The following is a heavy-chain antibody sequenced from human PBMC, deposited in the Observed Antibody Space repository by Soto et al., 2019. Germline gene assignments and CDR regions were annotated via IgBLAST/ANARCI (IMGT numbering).Heavy chain of an antibody. V-gene: IGHV1-69*12. CDR3: ARGVDRYSYFDY. CDR1: GGTFSSYA. Sequence: QVQLVQSGAEVKKPGSSVKVSCKASGGTFSSYAISWVRQAPGQGLEWMGGIIPIFGTANYAQKFQGRVXIXAXXSTSTAYMELSSLRSEDTAVYYCARGVDRYSYFDYWGQGTLVTVSS. CDR2: IIPIFGTA. D-gene: IGHD5-18*01. J-gene: IGHJ4*02.